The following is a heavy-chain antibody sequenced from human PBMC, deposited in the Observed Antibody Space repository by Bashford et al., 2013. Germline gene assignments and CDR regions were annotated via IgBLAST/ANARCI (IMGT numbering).Heavy chain of an antibody. V-gene: IGHV4-59*02. CDR2: IYYSGST. D-gene: IGHD1-1*01. J-gene: IGHJ4*02. CDR1: GGSVTSSY. CDR3: ASRQMGGTVDY. Sequence: SETLSLTCTVSGGSVTSSYWSWIRQPPGKGLEWIGYIYYSGSTNYNPSLKSRVTISVDTSKNQFSLKLSSVTAADTAVYYCASRQMGGTVDYWGQGTLVTVSS.